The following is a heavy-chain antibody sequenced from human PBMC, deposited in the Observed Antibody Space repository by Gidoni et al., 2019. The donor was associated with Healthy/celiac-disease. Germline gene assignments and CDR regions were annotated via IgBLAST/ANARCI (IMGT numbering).Heavy chain of an antibody. V-gene: IGHV4-39*07. CDR2: IYYSGST. J-gene: IGHJ4*02. D-gene: IGHD3-22*01. Sequence: RQPPGKGLEWIGSIYYSGSTYYNPSLKSRVTISVDTSKNQFSLKLSSVTAADTAVYYCARVCITMIVKSYYFDYWGQGTLVTVSS. CDR3: ARVCITMIVKSYYFDY.